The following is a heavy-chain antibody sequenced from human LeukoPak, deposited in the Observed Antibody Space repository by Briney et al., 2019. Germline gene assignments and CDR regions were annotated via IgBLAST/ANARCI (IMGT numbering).Heavy chain of an antibody. Sequence: TSETLSLTCTVSGGSISSYYWSWIRQPPGKGLEWIGYIYYSGSTNYSPSLKSRVTISVDTSKNQFSLKLSSVTAADTAVYYCARHITMVRGVIREDYYFDYWGQGTLVTVSS. J-gene: IGHJ4*02. V-gene: IGHV4-59*08. CDR3: ARHITMVRGVIREDYYFDY. D-gene: IGHD3-10*01. CDR1: GGSISSYY. CDR2: IYYSGST.